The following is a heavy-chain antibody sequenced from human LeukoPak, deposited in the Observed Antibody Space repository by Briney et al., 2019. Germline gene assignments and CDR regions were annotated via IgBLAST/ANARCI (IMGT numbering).Heavy chain of an antibody. CDR1: GYTFTGHY. J-gene: IGHJ4*02. CDR2: INPNSGGT. CDR3: AGLAVDGSVY. Sequence: ASVKVSCKASGYTFTGHYMHWVRQAPGQGLEWMGWINPNSGGTNYAQKFQGRVTMTRDTSISTAYMELSRLRSDDTAVYYCAGLAVDGSVYWGQGTLVTVSS. V-gene: IGHV1-2*02. D-gene: IGHD6-19*01.